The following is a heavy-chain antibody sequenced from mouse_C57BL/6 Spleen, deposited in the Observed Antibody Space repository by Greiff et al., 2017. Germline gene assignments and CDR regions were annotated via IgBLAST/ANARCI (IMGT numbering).Heavy chain of an antibody. CDR2: INPNNGGT. CDR3: AREFITTVSDY. J-gene: IGHJ2*01. CDR1: GYTFTDYY. Sequence: VQLQQSGPELVKPGASVKISCKASGYTFTDYYMNWVKQSHGKSLEWIGDINPNNGGTNYNQKFKGKATLTVDTSSSTAYMQLSSLTSEDSAVYYCAREFITTVSDYWGQGTTLTVSS. V-gene: IGHV1-26*01. D-gene: IGHD1-1*01.